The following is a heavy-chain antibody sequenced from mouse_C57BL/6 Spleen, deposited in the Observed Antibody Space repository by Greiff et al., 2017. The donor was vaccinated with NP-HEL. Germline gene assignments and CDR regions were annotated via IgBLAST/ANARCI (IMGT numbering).Heavy chain of an antibody. CDR1: GYTFTSYG. J-gene: IGHJ3*01. Sequence: VKLQESGAELARPGASVKLSCKASGYTFTSYGISWVKQRTGQGLEWIGEIYPRSGNTYYTEKFKGKATLTADKSSSTAYMELRSLTSEDSAVYFCARGGVYGNFAYWGKGTLVTVSA. D-gene: IGHD2-1*01. CDR3: ARGGVYGNFAY. CDR2: IYPRSGNT. V-gene: IGHV1-81*01.